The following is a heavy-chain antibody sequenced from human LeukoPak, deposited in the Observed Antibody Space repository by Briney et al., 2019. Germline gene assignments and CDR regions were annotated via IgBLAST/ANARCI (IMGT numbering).Heavy chain of an antibody. CDR2: INHSGST. V-gene: IGHV4-34*01. Sequence: SETLSLTCAVYGGSFSGYYWSWIRQPPGKGLEWIGEINHSGSTNYNPSLKSRVTISVDTSKNQFSLKLSSVTAADTAVYYCARGVLSPGSSWYTDYWGQGTLVTVSS. CDR3: ARGVLSPGSSWYTDY. D-gene: IGHD6-13*01. CDR1: GGSFSGYY. J-gene: IGHJ4*02.